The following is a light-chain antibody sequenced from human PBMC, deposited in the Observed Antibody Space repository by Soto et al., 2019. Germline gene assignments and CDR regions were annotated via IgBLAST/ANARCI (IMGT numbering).Light chain of an antibody. V-gene: IGKV3-20*01. CDR2: SAS. Sequence: IVLTQSPGTLSLSPGERATLSCRASQSVSSSDLAWYQQKPGQAPRLLIYSASSRATGIPDRFSGSGSGTDFTLTISRLEPEDFAVNYCQQYDTFGQGTKLEIK. J-gene: IGKJ2*01. CDR3: QQYDT. CDR1: QSVSSSD.